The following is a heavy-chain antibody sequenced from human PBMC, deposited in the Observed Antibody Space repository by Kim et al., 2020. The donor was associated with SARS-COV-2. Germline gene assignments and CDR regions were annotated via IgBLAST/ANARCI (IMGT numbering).Heavy chain of an antibody. V-gene: IGHV3-23*01. CDR1: GFTFSSYA. CDR2: ISGSGGST. CDR3: AKDPRGMIAQNFDY. Sequence: GGSLRLSCAASGFTFSSYAMSWVRQAPGMGLEWVSAISGSGGSTYYADSVKGRFTISRDNSKNTLYLQVNSLRAEDTAVYYCAKDPRGMIAQNFDYWGQGTLVTVSS. D-gene: IGHD3-22*01. J-gene: IGHJ4*02.